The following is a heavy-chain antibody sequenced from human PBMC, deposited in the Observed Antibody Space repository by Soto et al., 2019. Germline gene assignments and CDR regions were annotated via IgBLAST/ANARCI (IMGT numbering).Heavy chain of an antibody. V-gene: IGHV3-21*01. Sequence: EVQLVESGGGLVKPGGSLRLSCAASGFTFSSYSMNWVRQAPGKGLEWVSSISSSSSYIYYADSVKGRFTISRDNAKNSLYLQMNSLRAEDTAVYYCASAAYYYGSGDYWGQGTLVTVSS. CDR3: ASAAYYYGSGDY. CDR2: ISSSSSYI. D-gene: IGHD3-10*01. J-gene: IGHJ4*02. CDR1: GFTFSSYS.